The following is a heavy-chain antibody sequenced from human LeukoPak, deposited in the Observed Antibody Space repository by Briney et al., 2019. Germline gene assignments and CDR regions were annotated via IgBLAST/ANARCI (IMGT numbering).Heavy chain of an antibody. CDR2: INPSGGST. J-gene: IGHJ6*03. Sequence: GASVKVSCKASGYTFTSYHIHWVRQAPGQGLEWMGIINPSGGSTSYARKFQGRVTMTRDTSTSTVYMELSSLRSEDTAVYYCATGGSRRDYYYMDVWGKGTTVTVSS. CDR3: ATGGSRRDYYYMDV. CDR1: GYTFTSYH. V-gene: IGHV1-46*01. D-gene: IGHD3-16*01.